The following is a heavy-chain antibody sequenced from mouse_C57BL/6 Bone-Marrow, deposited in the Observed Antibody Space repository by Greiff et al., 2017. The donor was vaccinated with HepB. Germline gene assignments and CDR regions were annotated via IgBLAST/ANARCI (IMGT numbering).Heavy chain of an antibody. CDR1: GYSITSGYY. D-gene: IGHD1-1*01. V-gene: IGHV3-6*01. Sequence: VQLKESGPGLVKPSQSLSLTCSVTGYSITSGYYWNWIRQFPGNKLEWMGYISYDGSNNYNPSLKNRISITRDTSKNQFFLKLNSVTTEDTATYYCASGITTVVGYWGQGTTLTVSS. CDR3: ASGITTVVGY. CDR2: ISYDGSN. J-gene: IGHJ2*01.